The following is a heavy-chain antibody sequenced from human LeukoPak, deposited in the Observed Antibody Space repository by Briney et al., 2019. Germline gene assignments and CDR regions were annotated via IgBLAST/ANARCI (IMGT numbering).Heavy chain of an antibody. Sequence: ASETLSLTCTVSGGSISSYYWSWIRQPPGKGLEWIGYIYYSGSTNYNPSLKSRVTISVDTSKNQFSLKLSSVTAADTAVYYCARDLADGYYYDSSGYFSLGYWGQGTLVTVSS. CDR2: IYYSGST. CDR3: ARDLADGYYYDSSGYFSLGY. V-gene: IGHV4-59*01. CDR1: GGSISSYY. J-gene: IGHJ4*02. D-gene: IGHD3-22*01.